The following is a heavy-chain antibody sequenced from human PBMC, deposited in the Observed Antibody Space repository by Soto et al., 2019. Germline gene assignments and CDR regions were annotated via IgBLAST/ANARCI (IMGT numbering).Heavy chain of an antibody. V-gene: IGHV3-15*01. Sequence: PGGSLRLSXAASGFTFRKAIMNLVRQAPRKGLEWVGRSKKLSDGGKADYSSPVDGRFTISRDDSKSILYLQMNSLRADDTGIYYCATALRNNGNDYLFGVDLRGQGTTVTVSS. CDR2: SKKLSDGGKA. CDR3: ATALRNNGNDYLFGVDL. J-gene: IGHJ6*02. CDR1: GFTFRKAI. D-gene: IGHD1-20*01.